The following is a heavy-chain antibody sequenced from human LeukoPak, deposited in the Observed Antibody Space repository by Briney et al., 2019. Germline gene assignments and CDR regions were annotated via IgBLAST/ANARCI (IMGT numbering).Heavy chain of an antibody. V-gene: IGHV4-39*01. CDR3: ARRGSYYYYYYMDV. CDR2: IYYSGST. D-gene: IGHD1-26*01. Sequence: SETLSLTCTVSGGSISSSSYYWGWIRQPPGKGLEWIGSIYYSGSTYYNPSLKSRVTISVDTSKNQLSLKLSSVTAADTAVYYCARRGSYYYYYYMDVWGKGTTVTVSS. CDR1: GGSISSSSYY. J-gene: IGHJ6*03.